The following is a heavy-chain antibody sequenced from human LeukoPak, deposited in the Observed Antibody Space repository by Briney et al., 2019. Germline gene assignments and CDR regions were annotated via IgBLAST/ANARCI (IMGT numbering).Heavy chain of an antibody. CDR1: GFTFSNYG. CDR2: ISDDGSKK. D-gene: IGHD2-2*01. J-gene: IGHJ4*02. CDR3: ANGDAYTVDS. V-gene: IGHV3-30*18. Sequence: GGSLRLSCAASGFTFSNYGMHWVRQAPGKGLEWVAVISDDGSKKHYADSVKGRFTISRDNSKNTLYLQMNSLRTGDTAVYFCANGDAYTVDSWGQGTLVTVSS.